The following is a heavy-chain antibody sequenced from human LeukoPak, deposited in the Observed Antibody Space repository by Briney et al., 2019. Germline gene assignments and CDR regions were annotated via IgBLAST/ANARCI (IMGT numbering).Heavy chain of an antibody. J-gene: IGHJ2*01. V-gene: IGHV1-2*02. CDR1: GYTFTGYY. CDR3: ARDRGIILPAAPFDH. D-gene: IGHD2-2*01. CDR2: MNPNSGGT. Sequence: ASVNVSCKASGYTFTGYYMHWVRQAPGQGLEWMGWMNPNSGGTNYAQNFQDRVTMTRDTSISTAYMELKRLRSDDTAVYYCARDRGIILPAAPFDHWGRGTLVTVSS.